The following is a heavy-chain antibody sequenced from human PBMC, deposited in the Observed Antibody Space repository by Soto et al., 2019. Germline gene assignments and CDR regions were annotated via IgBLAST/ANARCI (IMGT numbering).Heavy chain of an antibody. Sequence: QVQLVESGGGVVQPGRSLRLSCAASGFTFSSYAMHWVRQAPGKGLEWVAVIWYDGSNKYYADSVKGRFTISRDNSKNELYLQMNSRRAADTAVYYCARGSGNYYCGMDVWGQGTTLTVSS. CDR2: IWYDGSNK. CDR3: ARGSGNYYCGMDV. D-gene: IGHD3-10*01. CDR1: GFTFSSYA. V-gene: IGHV3-33*01. J-gene: IGHJ6*02.